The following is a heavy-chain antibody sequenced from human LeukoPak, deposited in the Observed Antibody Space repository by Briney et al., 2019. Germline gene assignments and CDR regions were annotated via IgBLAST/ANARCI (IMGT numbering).Heavy chain of an antibody. V-gene: IGHV3-23*01. Sequence: GGSLRLSCAASGFTFSSYAMSWVRQAPGKGLEWVSAISGSGGSTYYADSVKGRLTVSRDNSKNTLYLQMNSLRAEDTAVYYCAREYFNGWADYWGQGTLVTVSS. CDR2: ISGSGGST. D-gene: IGHD6-19*01. J-gene: IGHJ4*02. CDR3: AREYFNGWADY. CDR1: GFTFSSYA.